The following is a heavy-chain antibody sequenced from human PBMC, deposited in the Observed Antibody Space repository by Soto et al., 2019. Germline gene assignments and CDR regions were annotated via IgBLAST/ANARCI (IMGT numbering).Heavy chain of an antibody. D-gene: IGHD6-25*01. Sequence: QVQLQESGPGLVKPSETLSLTCTVSAGSISSYYWGWIRQPPGKGLEWIAYIHYSGSTNSNPSLRSRVTISVDTPKNQFSLKVNSMIAADTAIYYCARGGVAARKGRWFDPWGQGTLVTVSS. CDR3: ARGGVAARKGRWFDP. V-gene: IGHV4-59*01. CDR2: IHYSGST. CDR1: AGSISSYY. J-gene: IGHJ5*02.